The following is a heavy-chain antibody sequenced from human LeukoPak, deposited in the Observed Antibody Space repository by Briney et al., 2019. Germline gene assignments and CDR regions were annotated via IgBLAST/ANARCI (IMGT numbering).Heavy chain of an antibody. J-gene: IGHJ5*02. CDR3: AKAGQQKTLRWGMDP. V-gene: IGHV3-30*18. CDR2: ISNDGGIK. D-gene: IGHD4-23*01. Sequence: GRSLRLSCAASGFTFRDYYMHRVHQAPGKGLEWVALISNDGGIKYHGDSVRGRFTPSRDNSENTLFLEMNSLRPEDTAVYYCAKAGQQKTLRWGMDPWGQGTLVTVSS. CDR1: GFTFRDYY.